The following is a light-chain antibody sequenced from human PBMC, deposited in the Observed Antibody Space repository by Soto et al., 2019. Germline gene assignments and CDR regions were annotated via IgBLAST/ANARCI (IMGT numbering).Light chain of an antibody. CDR2: DVS. Sequence: QSALTQPASVSGSPGQSITISCTGTSSDVGGYNYVSWYQQHPGKDPKLMIYDVSNRPSGVSNRFSGSKSCNTASLTISGLQAEDEADYYCSSYTSSSTLVVFGGGTKVTVL. V-gene: IGLV2-14*01. J-gene: IGLJ2*01. CDR3: SSYTSSSTLVV. CDR1: SSDVGGYNY.